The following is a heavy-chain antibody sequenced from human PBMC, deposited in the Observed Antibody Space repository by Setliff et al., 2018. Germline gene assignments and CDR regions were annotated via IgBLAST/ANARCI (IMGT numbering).Heavy chain of an antibody. D-gene: IGHD1-26*01. CDR1: GGSITNSY. CDR2: VYNNGNNGIT. CDR3: ARHPSSGSYYGGSIFYFDD. V-gene: IGHV4-59*13. Sequence: PSETLSLTCTVSGGSITNSYWSWIRQTPGKGLEWIGYVYNNGNNGITKYNPSLRSRVTMSLDTSKNNFSMQLRSVTAAYTALYYCARHPSSGSYYGGSIFYFDDWGPGILVTVSS. J-gene: IGHJ4*02.